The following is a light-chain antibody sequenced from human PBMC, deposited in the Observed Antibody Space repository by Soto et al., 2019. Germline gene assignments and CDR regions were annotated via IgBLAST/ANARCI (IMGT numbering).Light chain of an antibody. J-gene: IGKJ1*01. CDR2: LGS. V-gene: IGKV2-28*01. CDR1: QSLLESNGYNC. CDR3: MQSLQTPWT. Sequence: DIVMTQSPLSLPVTPGEPASISCRSSQSLLESNGYNCLEWYLQKPGQSPQLLIYLGSNRASGVPDRFSGSGSGADFTLKISRVEAEDVGVYYCMQSLQTPWTFGQGTKVEIK.